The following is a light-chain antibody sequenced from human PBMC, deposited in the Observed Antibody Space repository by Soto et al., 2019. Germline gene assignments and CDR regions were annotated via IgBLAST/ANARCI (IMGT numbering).Light chain of an antibody. CDR1: QSVSSTY. CDR3: QQYGNSFVG. CDR2: GAS. J-gene: IGKJ1*01. V-gene: IGKV3-20*01. Sequence: EIVMTHSPATLSVSPCEGAALSFSASQSVSSTYLAWYQHKPGQAPRLLIYGASSRATGIPDRFSGSGSGTDFTLIISRLEPEDFAVYYCQQYGNSFVGFGQGTKVDNK.